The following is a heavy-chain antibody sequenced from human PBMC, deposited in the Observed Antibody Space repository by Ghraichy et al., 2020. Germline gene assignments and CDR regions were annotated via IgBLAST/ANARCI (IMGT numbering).Heavy chain of an antibody. CDR1: GGSISSGGYY. V-gene: IGHV4-31*03. Sequence: SETLSLTCTVSGGSISSGGYYWSWIRQHPGKGLEWIGYIYYSGSTYYNPSLKSRVTISVDTSKNQFSLKLSSVTAADTAVYYCARGRYCSSTSCREAVFDYWGQGTLVTVSS. CDR2: IYYSGST. CDR3: ARGRYCSSTSCREAVFDY. J-gene: IGHJ4*02. D-gene: IGHD2-2*01.